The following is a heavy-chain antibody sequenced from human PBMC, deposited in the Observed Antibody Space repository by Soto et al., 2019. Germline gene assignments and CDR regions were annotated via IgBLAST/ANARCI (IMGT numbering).Heavy chain of an antibody. CDR1: GFSFSNFA. V-gene: IGHV3-23*01. Sequence: PGGSLRLSCAASGFSFSNFAMSWVRQAPGKGLEWVSGIGAGGDITFYADSVKGRFGISRDNSKNTVYLQVNSLRAEDTAVYFCAKDDFTDRGEDYFDQWGPGTLVTGSS. CDR3: AKDDFTDRGEDYFDQ. CDR2: IGAGGDIT. D-gene: IGHD2-21*01. J-gene: IGHJ4*02.